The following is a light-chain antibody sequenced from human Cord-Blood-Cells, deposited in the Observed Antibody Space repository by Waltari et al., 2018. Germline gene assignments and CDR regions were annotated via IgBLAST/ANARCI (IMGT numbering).Light chain of an antibody. Sequence: QSALTQPPSASGSPAPSVTLSCTGTSSDVGGYNSASWYQQHPGKAPKLMIYAVSKRPSGVPDRFSGSKSGNTASLTVSGLQAEDEADYYCSSYAGSNNWVFGGGTKLTVL. V-gene: IGLV2-8*01. CDR3: SSYAGSNNWV. CDR1: SSDVGGYNS. CDR2: AVS. J-gene: IGLJ3*02.